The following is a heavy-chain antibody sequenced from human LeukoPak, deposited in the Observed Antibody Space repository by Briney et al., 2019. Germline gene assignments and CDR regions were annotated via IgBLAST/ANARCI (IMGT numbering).Heavy chain of an antibody. CDR3: ARSHYYETSGYFSYYYGLDV. Sequence: QPGRSLRLSCAASGFTFSTYAMHWVRQAPGKGLEWVAVISYDGTTKYHADSVKGRITISRDNAKNTLYLQMNSLRAEDTAVYYCARSHYYETSGYFSYYYGLDVWGQGTTVTVSS. CDR1: GFTFSTYA. J-gene: IGHJ6*02. V-gene: IGHV3-30-3*01. D-gene: IGHD3-22*01. CDR2: ISYDGTTK.